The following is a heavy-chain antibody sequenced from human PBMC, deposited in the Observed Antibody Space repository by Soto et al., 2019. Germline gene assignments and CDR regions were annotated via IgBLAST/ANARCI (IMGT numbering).Heavy chain of an antibody. CDR1: GFTFSNYG. Sequence: LRLSCAASGFTFSNYGMHWVRQAPGKGLEWVTVISSDGNNKYYADSVRGRFTISRDNSKNTLFLQMNSLRAEDTAVYYCAKDRMNHNSVWDPFDIWGQGTMVTVSS. D-gene: IGHD2-15*01. J-gene: IGHJ3*02. CDR3: AKDRMNHNSVWDPFDI. V-gene: IGHV3-30*18. CDR2: ISSDGNNK.